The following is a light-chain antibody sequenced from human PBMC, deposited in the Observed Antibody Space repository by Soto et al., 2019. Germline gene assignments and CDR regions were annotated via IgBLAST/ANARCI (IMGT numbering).Light chain of an antibody. Sequence: QSLLTHPASVSRSPGHSITISFTGTISYIGPYNYVAWYQQFPVKTPKLIIYEVRNRPSVVSFRFSGSKSGNTASLKISGLQAEDEADYYCISYRGSDTSYVFGTWTKVTAL. V-gene: IGLV2-14*01. CDR3: ISYRGSDTSYV. CDR1: ISYIGPYNY. CDR2: EVR. J-gene: IGLJ1*01.